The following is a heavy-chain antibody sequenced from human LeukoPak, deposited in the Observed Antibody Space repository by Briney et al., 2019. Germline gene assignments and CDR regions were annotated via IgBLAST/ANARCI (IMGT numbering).Heavy chain of an antibody. CDR3: VRSPIGASAY. CDR1: GYTFTDSY. Sequence: ASVKVSCKPSGYTFTDSYIHWVRQAPGVGLQWMGWISPNNGGTKYAEDFQDRVTMTRDTSISTAYMELTGLTPDDTAVYYCVRSPIGASAYWGRGTLVTVSS. V-gene: IGHV1-2*02. J-gene: IGHJ4*02. D-gene: IGHD3-10*01. CDR2: ISPNNGGT.